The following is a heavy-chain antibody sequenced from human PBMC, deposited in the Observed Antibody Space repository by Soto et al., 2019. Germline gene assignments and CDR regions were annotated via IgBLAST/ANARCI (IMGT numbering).Heavy chain of an antibody. V-gene: IGHV3-33*01. J-gene: IGHJ6*02. D-gene: IGHD6-13*01. CDR3: ARDGDSSSWHTYCYYGMDV. CDR1: GFTFSSYG. Sequence: HPGGSLRLSCAASGFTFSSYGMHWVRQAPGKGLEWVAVIWYDGSNKYYADSVKGRFTVSRDNSKNTLYLQMNSLRAEDTAVYYCARDGDSSSWHTYCYYGMDVWGQGTTVTVSS. CDR2: IWYDGSNK.